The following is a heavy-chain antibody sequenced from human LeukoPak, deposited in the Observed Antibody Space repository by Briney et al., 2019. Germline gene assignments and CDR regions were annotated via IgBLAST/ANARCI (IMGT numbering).Heavy chain of an antibody. CDR1: GFTFSACE. D-gene: IGHD3-10*01. J-gene: IGHJ3*02. Sequence: GESLRLPCAISGFTFSACELTWVRQAPGKGLEWVSYIIRSGSTRYYADSVKGRFTISRDNAENSLYLQMNSLRAEDTAVYYCARVATMVRVPLDALDIWGQGTMVSVSS. CDR2: IIRSGSTR. CDR3: ARVATMVRVPLDALDI. V-gene: IGHV3-48*03.